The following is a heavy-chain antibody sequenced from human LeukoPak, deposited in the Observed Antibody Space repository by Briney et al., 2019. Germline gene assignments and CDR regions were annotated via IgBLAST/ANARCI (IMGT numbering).Heavy chain of an antibody. CDR2: IYYSGST. V-gene: IGHV4-39*01. CDR1: GGSISSSSYY. CDR3: ARHTPLFDY. Sequence: SETLSLTCTVSGGSISSSSYYWGWIRQPPGKGLEWIGSIYYSGSTYYNPSLKSRVTISVDTSKNQFSLKLSSVTAADTAVYYRARHTPLFDYWGQGTLVTVSS. J-gene: IGHJ4*02. D-gene: IGHD2-15*01.